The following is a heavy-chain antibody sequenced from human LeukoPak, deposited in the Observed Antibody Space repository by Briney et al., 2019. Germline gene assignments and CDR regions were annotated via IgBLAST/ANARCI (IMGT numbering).Heavy chain of an antibody. D-gene: IGHD4-17*01. CDR2: ISSSGGTM. V-gene: IGHV3-48*02. J-gene: IGHJ4*02. Sequence: QPGGSLRLSCAASGFTFSSYAMNWVRQAPGKGLDWVALISSSGGTMYYADSVKGRFSISRDSAKNPLYLQMNSLRDEDTAVYYCARAVTAVTRGGLVFDYWGQGTLVTVSS. CDR3: ARAVTAVTRGGLVFDY. CDR1: GFTFSSYA.